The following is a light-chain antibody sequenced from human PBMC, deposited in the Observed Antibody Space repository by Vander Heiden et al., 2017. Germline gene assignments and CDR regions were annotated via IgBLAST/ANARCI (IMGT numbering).Light chain of an antibody. CDR2: QRD. CDR3: QAWDSGTAP. V-gene: IGLV3-1*01. CDR1: TLRDKY. J-gene: IGLJ3*02. Sequence: SYELTQPPSVSVSPGPTARITCSGNTLRDKYICWYQQKPGQSPVLVSYQRDKRPSGIPERFSGSISGNTATLIISGTQAMDEADYYWQAWDSGTAPFGGGTKLTVL.